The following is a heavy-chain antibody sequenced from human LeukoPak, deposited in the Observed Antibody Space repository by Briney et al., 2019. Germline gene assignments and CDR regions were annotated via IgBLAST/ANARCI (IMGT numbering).Heavy chain of an antibody. J-gene: IGHJ6*02. V-gene: IGHV3-23*01. CDR1: GFTFSSYA. CDR3: AKSRGSSTSAYAMDV. D-gene: IGHD2-2*01. Sequence: GGSLRLSCAASGFTFSSYAMSWVRQAPGKGLEWVSGISGTGGNTYYADSVKGRFTISRDNSKNTLYLQMNTQRAEDTAIYYCAKSRGSSTSAYAMDVWGQGTTVTVSS. CDR2: ISGTGGNT.